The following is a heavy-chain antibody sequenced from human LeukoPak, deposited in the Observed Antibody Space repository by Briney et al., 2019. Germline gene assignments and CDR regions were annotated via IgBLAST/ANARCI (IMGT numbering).Heavy chain of an antibody. CDR1: GFSFDDYA. D-gene: IGHD6-19*01. CDR2: ISWNSNNI. J-gene: IGHJ6*02. V-gene: IGHV3-9*01. CDR3: ARGNRDSSGFYFYYGIDV. Sequence: GGSLRLSCAASGFSFDDYAMFWVRQAPGKGLEWVSGISWNSNNIGYAASVKGRFTISRDNAKNSLYLQMNSLRADDTALYYCARGNRDSSGFYFYYGIDVWGQGTAVTVSS.